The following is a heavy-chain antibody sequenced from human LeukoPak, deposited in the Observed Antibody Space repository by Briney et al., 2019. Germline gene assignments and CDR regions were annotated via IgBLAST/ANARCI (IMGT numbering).Heavy chain of an antibody. V-gene: IGHV3-23*01. CDR3: AKNGGDSYGTGHFDY. D-gene: IGHD5-18*01. CDR1: GFTFSSYA. CDR2: LSGGGVST. Sequence: GGSLRLSCAASGFTFSSYAMTRVRQAPGKGLEWVSALSGGGVSTFYADSVKGRFTISRDNSKNTLYLQMNSLRAEDTATYYCAKNGGDSYGTGHFDYWGQGTLVTVSS. J-gene: IGHJ4*02.